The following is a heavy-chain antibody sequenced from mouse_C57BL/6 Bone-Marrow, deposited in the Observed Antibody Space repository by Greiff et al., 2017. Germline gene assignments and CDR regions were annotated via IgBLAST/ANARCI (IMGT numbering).Heavy chain of an antibody. D-gene: IGHD4-1*01. CDR3: ARRNWYYFDY. Sequence: QVQLKQPGAELVKPGASVKLSCKASGYTFTSYWMHWVKQRPGRGLEWIGRIDPNSGGTKYNEKFKSKATLTVDKPSSTAYMQLSSLTSEDSAVYYCARRNWYYFDYWGQGTTLTVSS. CDR1: GYTFTSYW. J-gene: IGHJ2*01. CDR2: IDPNSGGT. V-gene: IGHV1-72*01.